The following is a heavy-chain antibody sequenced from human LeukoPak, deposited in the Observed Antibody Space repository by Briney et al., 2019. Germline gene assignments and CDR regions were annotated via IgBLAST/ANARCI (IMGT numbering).Heavy chain of an antibody. V-gene: IGHV4-39*01. CDR3: ARGRQKYTVTTVGYYFDY. Sequence: SETLSLTCTVSGGSISSSSYYWGWIRQPPGKGLEWIGSIYYSGSTYYNPSLKSRVTISVDTSKNQFSLKLSSVTAADTAVYYCARGRQKYTVTTVGYYFDYWGQGTLVTVSS. D-gene: IGHD4-11*01. J-gene: IGHJ4*02. CDR2: IYYSGST. CDR1: GGSISSSSYY.